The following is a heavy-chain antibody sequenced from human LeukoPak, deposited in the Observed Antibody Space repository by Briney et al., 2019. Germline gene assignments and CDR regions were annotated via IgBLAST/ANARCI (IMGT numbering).Heavy chain of an antibody. CDR1: GGSISSGGYY. CDR3: ARGNSGWVVLDYFDY. D-gene: IGHD6-19*01. J-gene: IGHJ4*02. Sequence: SETLSLTCTVSGGSISSGGYYWSWIRQHPGKGLEWIGYIYYSGSTYYNPSLKSRVTISVDTSKNQFSLKLSSVTAADTAVYYCARGNSGWVVLDYFDYWGQGTLVTVSS. CDR2: IYYSGST. V-gene: IGHV4-31*03.